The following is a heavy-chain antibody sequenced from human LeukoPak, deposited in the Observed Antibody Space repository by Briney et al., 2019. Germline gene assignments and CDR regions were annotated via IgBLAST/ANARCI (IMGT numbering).Heavy chain of an antibody. Sequence: PGRSLRLSCAASGFTFDDYAMHWVRQAPGKGLEWVSGISWNSGSIGYADSVKGRFTISRDNAKNSLYLQMNSLRAEDTALYYCAKEARDGSIDYWGQRTPVTVSS. V-gene: IGHV3-9*01. J-gene: IGHJ4*02. CDR2: ISWNSGSI. CDR3: AKEARDGSIDY. CDR1: GFTFDDYA. D-gene: IGHD5-24*01.